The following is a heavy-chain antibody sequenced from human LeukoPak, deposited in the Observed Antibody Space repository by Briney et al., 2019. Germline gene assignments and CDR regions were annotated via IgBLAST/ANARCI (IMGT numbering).Heavy chain of an antibody. CDR1: GFTFSSYA. J-gene: IGHJ6*04. D-gene: IGHD2-21*01. V-gene: IGHV3-23*01. CDR3: ARPGCGGNCYYRMDV. Sequence: GGSLRLSCAASGFTFSSYAMTWVRQAPGKGLEWISAVSYDITRTFYADSAKGRFAISRDNSRNTPFLQMNSLRADDTAVYYCARPGCGGNCYYRMDVWGKGTTVTVSS. CDR2: VSYDITRT.